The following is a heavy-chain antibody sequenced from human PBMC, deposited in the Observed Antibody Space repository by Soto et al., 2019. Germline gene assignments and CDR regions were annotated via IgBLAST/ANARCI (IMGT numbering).Heavy chain of an antibody. Sequence: PGGSLRISCAASGFTFSSAGMNWVRQAPGKGLEWVSIISGSDSRTYYADSVKGRFTISRDNSKNTLYLDMNSLRAEDTAVYYCAKSLDIHYKNWFDPWGQGTLVTVSS. J-gene: IGHJ5*02. CDR2: ISGSDSRT. CDR3: AKSLDIHYKNWFDP. V-gene: IGHV3-23*01. D-gene: IGHD4-4*01. CDR1: GFTFSSAG.